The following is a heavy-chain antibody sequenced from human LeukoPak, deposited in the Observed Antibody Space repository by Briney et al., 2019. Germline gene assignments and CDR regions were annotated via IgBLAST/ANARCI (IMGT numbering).Heavy chain of an antibody. CDR2: ITMDGTTT. Sequence: GGPLRLSCVASGTTFTNYWMHWVRRAPGKGLEWVSHITMDGTTTTYADSVKGRFTISRDNPKNTVYLQMNNLRAEDTAVYYCATDDYRGLGYWGQGTLVSVSS. J-gene: IGHJ4*02. D-gene: IGHD4-11*01. CDR3: ATDDYRGLGY. V-gene: IGHV3-74*01. CDR1: GTTFTNYW.